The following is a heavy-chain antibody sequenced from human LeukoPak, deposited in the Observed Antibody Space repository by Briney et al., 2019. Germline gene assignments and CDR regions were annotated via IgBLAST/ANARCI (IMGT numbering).Heavy chain of an antibody. D-gene: IGHD3-3*01. CDR3: ARGGHYDFWSAFDY. CDR2: INAGNGNT. J-gene: IGHJ4*02. Sequence: ASVKVSCKASGYTFTSYAMHWVRQAPGQRLEWMGWINAGNGNTKYSQEFQGRVTITRDTSASTAYMELSSLRSEDTAVYYCARGGHYDFWSAFDYWGQGTLVTVSS. V-gene: IGHV1-3*01. CDR1: GYTFTSYA.